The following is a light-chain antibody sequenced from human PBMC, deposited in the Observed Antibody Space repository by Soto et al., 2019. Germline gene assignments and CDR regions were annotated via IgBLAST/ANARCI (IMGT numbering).Light chain of an antibody. CDR3: QQYGSSPDT. J-gene: IGKJ2*01. CDR2: GAS. Sequence: EIVLTQSPGTLSLSPGERATLSCRASQSVSSSYLAWYQQKPGQAPRPLIYGASTRATGIPDRFSGSGSGRDFTLASSRREPEDGAVYYCQQYGSSPDTFGEGTKLEIK. CDR1: QSVSSSY. V-gene: IGKV3-20*01.